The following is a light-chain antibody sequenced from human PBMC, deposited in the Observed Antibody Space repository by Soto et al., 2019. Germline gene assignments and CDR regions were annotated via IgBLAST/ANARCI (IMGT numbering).Light chain of an antibody. CDR2: DVS. CDR1: QSISSW. V-gene: IGKV1-5*01. Sequence: DIQMTQSPSTLSASVGERVTITCRASQSISSWLAWYQQKPGKAPNLLIYDVSNLESGVPSRFSGSGSGTEITLTISSLQADDFATYYCQQYNSYSPWTFGQGTKVDIK. J-gene: IGKJ1*01. CDR3: QQYNSYSPWT.